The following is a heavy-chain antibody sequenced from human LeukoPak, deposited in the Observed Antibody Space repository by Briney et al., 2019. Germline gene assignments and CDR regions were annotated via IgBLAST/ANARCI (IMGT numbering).Heavy chain of an antibody. Sequence: GGSLRLSCAASEFSVGSNYMTWVRQAPGKGLEWVSLIYSGGSTYYADSVKGRFTISRDNAKKSLYLHMNSLRAEDTAIYYCARGFDNLGSGWYSYWGQGTLVTVSS. V-gene: IGHV3-66*01. J-gene: IGHJ4*02. CDR1: EFSVGSNY. CDR2: IYSGGST. D-gene: IGHD6-19*01. CDR3: ARGFDNLGSGWYSY.